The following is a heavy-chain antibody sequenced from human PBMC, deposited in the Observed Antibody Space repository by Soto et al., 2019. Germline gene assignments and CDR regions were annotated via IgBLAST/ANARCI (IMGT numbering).Heavy chain of an antibody. V-gene: IGHV4-34*01. CDR2: INHSGST. J-gene: IGHJ6*03. CDR3: ARGDYYGSGSYYRFYYYYYMDV. Sequence: SETLSLTCAVYGWSFSGYYWSWIRQPPGKGLEWIGEINHSGSTNYNPSLKSRVTISVDTSKNQFSLKLSSVTAADTAVYYCARGDYYGSGSYYRFYYYYYMDVWGKGTTVTVSS. D-gene: IGHD3-10*01. CDR1: GWSFSGYY.